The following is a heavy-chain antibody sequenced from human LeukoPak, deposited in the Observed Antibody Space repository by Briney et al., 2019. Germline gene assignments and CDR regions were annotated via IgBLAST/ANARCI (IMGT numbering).Heavy chain of an antibody. CDR3: AKNYFNNTGGPEFDF. Sequence: PGGSLRLSCAASGFTFDDYAMHWVRQGPGKGLEWVSGISWNSGSIGYADSVKGRFTISRDNAKNSLYLQMNSLRAEDTALYYCAKNYFNNTGGPEFDFWGQGNLVTVSS. CDR1: GFTFDDYA. D-gene: IGHD2-8*02. CDR2: ISWNSGSI. J-gene: IGHJ4*02. V-gene: IGHV3-9*01.